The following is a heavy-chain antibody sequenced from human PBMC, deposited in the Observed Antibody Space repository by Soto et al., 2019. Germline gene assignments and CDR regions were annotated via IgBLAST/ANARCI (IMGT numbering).Heavy chain of an antibody. CDR1: GFTFSSCT. CDR3: SGCSGGACHPNYGMGG. D-gene: IGHD2-15*01. V-gene: IGHV3-21*01. Sequence: EVHLVESGGGLVKPGGSLRLSCAVSGFTFSSCTMNWVRQAPGKGLEWVSSISPSTSHIYYADSVKGRFTISRDNAKNSLFLQMNSPRAEDTAVYYWSGCSGGACHPNYGMGGWGQGTTVTVSS. CDR2: ISPSTSHI. J-gene: IGHJ6*02.